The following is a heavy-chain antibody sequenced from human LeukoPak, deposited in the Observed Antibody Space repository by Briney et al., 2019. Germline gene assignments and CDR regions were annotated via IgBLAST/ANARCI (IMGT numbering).Heavy chain of an antibody. Sequence: PSETLSLTCAVYGGSFSGYYWSWIRQPPGKGLEWIGEINHSGSTNYNPSLKSRVTISVDTSKNQFSLKLSSVTAADTPVYYCARGGSGSYPIDYWGQGTLVTVSS. D-gene: IGHD1-26*01. CDR2: INHSGST. J-gene: IGHJ4*02. CDR3: ARGGSGSYPIDY. V-gene: IGHV4-34*01. CDR1: GGSFSGYY.